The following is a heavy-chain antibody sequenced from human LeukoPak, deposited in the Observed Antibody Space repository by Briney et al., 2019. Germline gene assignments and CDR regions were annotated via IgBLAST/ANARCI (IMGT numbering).Heavy chain of an antibody. CDR2: ISGSGGST. D-gene: IGHD6-19*01. V-gene: IGHV3-23*01. J-gene: IGHJ4*02. Sequence: GGSLRLSCAASGFTFSSYAMSWVRQAPGKGLEWVSAISGSGGSTYYADSVKGRFTISRDNSKNTLYLQMNSLRAEDTAVYYCAKDASLGAKWLVIGYFDYWGQGTLVTVSS. CDR3: AKDASLGAKWLVIGYFDY. CDR1: GFTFSSYA.